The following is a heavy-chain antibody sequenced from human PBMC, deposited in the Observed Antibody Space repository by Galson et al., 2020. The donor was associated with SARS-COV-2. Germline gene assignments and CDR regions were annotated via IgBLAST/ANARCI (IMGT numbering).Heavy chain of an antibody. CDR2: TDWHDAK. Sequence: SGPTLANPPQTLTLTCTFPGFSLSTSGMCVSWIRQPPGMALEWLAHTDWHDAKYYSTSLKTRLTISKDTSKNQVVLTMTNMDPVDTATYDCARIRYDILTGWGYYGMDVWGQGTTVTVSS. CDR1: GFSLSTSGMC. V-gene: IGHV2-70*01. J-gene: IGHJ6*02. D-gene: IGHD3-9*01. CDR3: ARIRYDILTGWGYYGMDV.